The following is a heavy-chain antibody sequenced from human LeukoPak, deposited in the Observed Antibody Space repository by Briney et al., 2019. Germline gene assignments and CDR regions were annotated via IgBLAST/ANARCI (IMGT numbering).Heavy chain of an antibody. J-gene: IGHJ6*02. Sequence: GGSLRLSCAASGFVFSNYVFHWVRQAPGKGLEWVTLISFDGSKRHYAASVEGRFTISRDNSNNTVSLQMNSLRAEDTAVYYCARVVVGATDYNYYYGLDVWGQGTTVTVSS. CDR2: ISFDGSKR. D-gene: IGHD1-26*01. CDR1: GFVFSNYV. V-gene: IGHV3-30-3*01. CDR3: ARVVVGATDYNYYYGLDV.